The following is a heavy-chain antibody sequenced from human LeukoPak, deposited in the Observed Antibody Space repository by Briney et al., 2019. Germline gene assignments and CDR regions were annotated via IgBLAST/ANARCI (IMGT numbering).Heavy chain of an antibody. J-gene: IGHJ3*02. CDR1: GFTFNMFW. V-gene: IGHV3-74*01. Sequence: GGSLRLSCAASGFTFNMFWMHWVRQAPGKGLVCVSRNISDGSSTNYADSVKGRFTISRDNAKNTLYLQMNSLRAEDTALYYCAREDVDITVATSGAFDIWGQGTMVTVSS. CDR3: AREDVDITVATSGAFDI. D-gene: IGHD6-19*01. CDR2: NISDGSST.